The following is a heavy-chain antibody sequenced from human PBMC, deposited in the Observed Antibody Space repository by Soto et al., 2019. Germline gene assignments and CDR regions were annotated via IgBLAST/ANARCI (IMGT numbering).Heavy chain of an antibody. CDR2: ISSSGSTI. V-gene: IGHV3-48*03. CDR3: ARGADGSGSEGYYGMDV. Sequence: GSLRLSCAASGFTFSSYEMNWVRQAPGKGLEWVSYISSSGSTIYYADSVKGRFTISRDNAKNSLYLQMNSLRAEDTAVYYCARGADGSGSEGYYGMDVWGQGTTVTVSS. J-gene: IGHJ6*02. CDR1: GFTFSSYE. D-gene: IGHD3-10*01.